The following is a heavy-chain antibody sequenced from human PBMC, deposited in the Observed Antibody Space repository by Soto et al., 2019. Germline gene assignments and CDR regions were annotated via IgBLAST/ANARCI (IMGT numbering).Heavy chain of an antibody. CDR2: IYHSGST. CDR3: ARGDSSSPNGYYYHGMAV. Sequence: PSLNCAVSGGSISSSNLGSCGLQPPGKGLEWIGEIYHSGSTNYNPSLKSRITINPDTSKNQFSLQLNSVTHEDTAVYYCARGDSSSPNGYYYHGMAVWGKGTTVTVSS. J-gene: IGHJ6*04. V-gene: IGHV4-4*02. D-gene: IGHD6-6*01. CDR1: GGSISSSNL.